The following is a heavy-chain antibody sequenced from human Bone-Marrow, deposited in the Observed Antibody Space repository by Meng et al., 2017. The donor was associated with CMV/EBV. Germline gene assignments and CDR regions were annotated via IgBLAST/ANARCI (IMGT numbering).Heavy chain of an antibody. D-gene: IGHD6-6*01. V-gene: IGHV4-59*12. CDR3: ARPANAYSSSSFFEY. Sequence: SETLSLTCTVSGGSISSYYWSWIRQPPGKGLEWIGYIYYSGSTNYNPSLKSRVTISVDTSKNQISLRMRSVTAADTAVYYCARPANAYSSSSFFEYWGQGTLVTVSS. J-gene: IGHJ4*02. CDR2: IYYSGST. CDR1: GGSISSYY.